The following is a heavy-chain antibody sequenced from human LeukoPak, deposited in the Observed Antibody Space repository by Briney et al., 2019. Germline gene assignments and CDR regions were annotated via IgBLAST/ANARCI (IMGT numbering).Heavy chain of an antibody. CDR3: ARTLMHSIHEAFHI. CDR1: GGSITRGGYS. J-gene: IGHJ3*02. V-gene: IGHV4-61*02. CDR2: IHTSGTT. Sequence: KPSQTLSLTCTVSGGSITRGGYSWNWIRQPAGKGLEWIGRIHTSGTTNYNPSLKSRVTFSVDTSKNHFSLNLSSVTAADTAIYYCARTLMHSIHEAFHIWGQGTTVTVSS. D-gene: IGHD2/OR15-2a*01.